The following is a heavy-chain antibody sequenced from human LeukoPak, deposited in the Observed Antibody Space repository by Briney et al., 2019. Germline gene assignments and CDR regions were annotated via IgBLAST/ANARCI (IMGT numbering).Heavy chain of an antibody. J-gene: IGHJ4*02. Sequence: PGGSLRLSCAASGFTFTNYAMNWVRQAPGKGLEWVSTISSDRSAYYAASVKGRFTISRDNAKNSLYLQMNSLRAEDTAVYYCAKNRKSSSSDFDYWGQGTLVTVSS. CDR3: AKNRKSSSSDFDY. D-gene: IGHD6-6*01. V-gene: IGHV3-23*01. CDR1: GFTFTNYA. CDR2: ISSDRSA.